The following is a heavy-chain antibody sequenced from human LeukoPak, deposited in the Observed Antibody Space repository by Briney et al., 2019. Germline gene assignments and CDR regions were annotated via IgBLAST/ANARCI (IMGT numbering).Heavy chain of an antibody. V-gene: IGHV4-39*01. D-gene: IGHD6-6*01. Sequence: SETLSLTCTVSGGSISSSSYYWGWIRQPPGKGLEWIGSIYYSGSTYYNPSLKSRVTISVDTSKNQFSLKLSSVTAADTAVYYCASEGYSSSEDYYYGMDVWGQGTTVTVSS. J-gene: IGHJ6*02. CDR1: GGSISSSSYY. CDR2: IYYSGST. CDR3: ASEGYSSSEDYYYGMDV.